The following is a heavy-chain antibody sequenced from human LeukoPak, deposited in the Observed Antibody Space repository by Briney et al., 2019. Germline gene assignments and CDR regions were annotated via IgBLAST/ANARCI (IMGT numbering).Heavy chain of an antibody. CDR3: ARAFKYSMSGYYFDY. CDR1: GFTFDDYG. D-gene: IGHD2-21*01. Sequence: GGSLRLSCAASGFTFDDYGMSWVRQAPGKGLEWVSGINWNGGSTGYADSVNGRFTISRDNAKNSLYLQMNSLRAEDTALYYCARAFKYSMSGYYFDYWGQGTLVTVSS. J-gene: IGHJ4*02. V-gene: IGHV3-20*04. CDR2: INWNGGST.